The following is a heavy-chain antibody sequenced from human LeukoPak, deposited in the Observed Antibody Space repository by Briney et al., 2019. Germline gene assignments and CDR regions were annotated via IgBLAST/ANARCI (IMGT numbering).Heavy chain of an antibody. CDR3: ARDQIAAALFDY. CDR2: ISYDGSNK. Sequence: GGSLRLSCAASGFTFSSYAMHWVRQAPGKGLEWVAVISYDGSNKYYADSVKGRFTISRDNSKNTLYLQVNSLRAEDTAVYYCARDQIAAALFDYWGQGTLVTVSS. CDR1: GFTFSSYA. D-gene: IGHD6-13*01. V-gene: IGHV3-30*04. J-gene: IGHJ4*02.